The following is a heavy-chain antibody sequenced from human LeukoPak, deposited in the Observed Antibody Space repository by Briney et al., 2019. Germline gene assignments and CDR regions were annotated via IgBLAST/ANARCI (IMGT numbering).Heavy chain of an antibody. CDR2: ISNSGGST. CDR1: GFTFSSYG. V-gene: IGHV3-23*01. CDR3: AKDRNSGNYYQTGDFHY. D-gene: IGHD1-26*01. J-gene: IGHJ4*02. Sequence: QPGGSLRLSCAASGFTFSSYGMSWVRQAPGKGLEWVSGISNSGGSTYYADSVKGRFTISRDNSKNTLYLQMNSLRAEDTALYYCAKDRNSGNYYQTGDFHYWGQGTLVTVSS.